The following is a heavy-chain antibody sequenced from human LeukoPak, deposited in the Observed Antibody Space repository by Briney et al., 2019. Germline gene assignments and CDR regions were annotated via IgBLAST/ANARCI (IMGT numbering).Heavy chain of an antibody. J-gene: IGHJ4*02. D-gene: IGHD3-22*01. V-gene: IGHV4-34*01. CDR2: INHSGST. CDR3: ARLSYFLRHSSSGYYIDY. Sequence: SETLSLTCAVYGGSFSGYYWSWIRQPPGKGLEWIGEINHSGSTSYNPSLKSRVTISVDTSKNQFSLKLSSVTAADTAVYYCARLSYFLRHSSSGYYIDYWGQGTLVTVSS. CDR1: GGSFSGYY.